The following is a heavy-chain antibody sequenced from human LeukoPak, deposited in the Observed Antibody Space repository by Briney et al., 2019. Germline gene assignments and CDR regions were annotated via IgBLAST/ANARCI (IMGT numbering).Heavy chain of an antibody. J-gene: IGHJ5*02. D-gene: IGHD6-13*01. V-gene: IGHV4-39*07. CDR1: GGSISSSSYY. Sequence: SETLSLTCTVSGGSISSSSYYWGWIRQPPGKGLEWIGSIYYSGSTYYNPSLKSRVTISVDTSKNQFSLKLSSVTAADTAVYYCARAGKAAAAKENNWFDPWGQGTLVTVSS. CDR2: IYYSGST. CDR3: ARAGKAAAAKENNWFDP.